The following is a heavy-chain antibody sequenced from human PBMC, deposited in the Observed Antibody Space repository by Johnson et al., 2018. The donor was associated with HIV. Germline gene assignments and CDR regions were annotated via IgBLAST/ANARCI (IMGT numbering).Heavy chain of an antibody. CDR3: AREASLYAFDI. J-gene: IGHJ3*02. CDR2: ISHDGNSK. CDR1: GFTFSNYA. V-gene: IGHV3-30*04. D-gene: IGHD5/OR15-5a*01. Sequence: VQLMESGGGVVQPGSSLRLSCAASGFTFSNYAVHWVRQAPGKGLEWVSVISHDGNSKYYSDSVKGRFTISRDNAKNSLYLQMNSLRAEDTAVYYCAREASLYAFDIWGQGTMVTVSS.